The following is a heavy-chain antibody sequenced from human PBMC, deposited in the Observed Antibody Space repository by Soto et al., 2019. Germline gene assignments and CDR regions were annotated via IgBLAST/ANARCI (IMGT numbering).Heavy chain of an antibody. CDR2: VYGGGGST. CDR3: TKLRTITTGASDC. D-gene: IGHD1-1*01. CDR1: GFTFSNYA. Sequence: EVQLLESGGGLVQPGGSLRLSCAASGFTFSNYAMSWVRQAPGKGLEWVSAVYGGGGSTYYADSVKGRFTISRDNSKNTLSLDMNSLRAEDTAVYYCTKLRTITTGASDCWGQGTLVTVSS. J-gene: IGHJ4*02. V-gene: IGHV3-23*01.